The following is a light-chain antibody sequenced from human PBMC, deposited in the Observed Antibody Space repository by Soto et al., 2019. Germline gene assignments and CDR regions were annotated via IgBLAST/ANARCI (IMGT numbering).Light chain of an antibody. Sequence: SSELTQPPSVSVAPGKTARITCGGNNIGSKSVHWYQQKPGQAPVLVIYYDSDRPSGIPERFSGSNSGNTATLTISRVEVGDEADYYCQVWDSSSDLVVFGGGTKVTVL. CDR3: QVWDSSSDLVV. J-gene: IGLJ2*01. CDR2: YDS. V-gene: IGLV3-21*04. CDR1: NIGSKS.